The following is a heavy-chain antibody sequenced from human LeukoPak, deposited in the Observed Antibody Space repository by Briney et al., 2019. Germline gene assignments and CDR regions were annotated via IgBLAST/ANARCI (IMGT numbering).Heavy chain of an antibody. CDR2: ISSSGSTI. CDR3: ARNGDSYINYGMDV. J-gene: IGHJ6*02. V-gene: IGHV3-11*01. CDR1: GFTFSDYY. D-gene: IGHD5-18*01. Sequence: PGGSLRLSCAASGFTFSDYYMSWIRQAPGKGLEWVSYISSSGSTIYYADSVKGRFIISRDNAKNSLYLQMNSLRAEDTAVYYCARNGDSYINYGMDVWGQGTTVTVSS.